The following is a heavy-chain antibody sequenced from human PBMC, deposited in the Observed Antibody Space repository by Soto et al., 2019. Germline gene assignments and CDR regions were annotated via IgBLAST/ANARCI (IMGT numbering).Heavy chain of an antibody. CDR2: VFYTGGT. CDR1: GASIITNTYY. Sequence: SETLSLTCTVSGASIITNTYYWVWVRQPPGKGLEWIGTVFYTGGTYYNTSLKSRVTISVDTSKNQFSLQLSSVVAADTAVYFCASLHSGYAFDLDNWGPGTLVTVSS. CDR3: ASLHSGYAFDLDN. V-gene: IGHV4-39*01. D-gene: IGHD5-12*01. J-gene: IGHJ4*02.